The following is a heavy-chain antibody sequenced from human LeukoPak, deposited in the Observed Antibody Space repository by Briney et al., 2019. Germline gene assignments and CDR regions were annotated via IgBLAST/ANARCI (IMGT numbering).Heavy chain of an antibody. D-gene: IGHD5-12*01. CDR3: AKLPWRVATDPTFDY. CDR2: ISGSGGST. J-gene: IGHJ4*02. CDR1: GFTFSSYP. V-gene: IGHV3-23*01. Sequence: PGGPLRLSCAASGFTFSSYPMSWVRQAPGKGLEWVSAISGSGGSTYYADSVKGRFTISRDNSKNTLYLQMNSLRAEDTAVYYCAKLPWRVATDPTFDYWGQGTLVTVSS.